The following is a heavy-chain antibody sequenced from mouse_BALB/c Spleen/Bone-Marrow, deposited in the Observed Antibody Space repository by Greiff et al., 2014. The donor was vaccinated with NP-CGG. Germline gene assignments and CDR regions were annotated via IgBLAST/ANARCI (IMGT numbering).Heavy chain of an antibody. V-gene: IGHV1S81*02. Sequence: QVQLQQSRAELVKPGASVKLSCKASGCSFTSYWMHWVKQRPGQGLEWIGEISPSNGRSNYNEKFKSKATLTVDKSSSTAYMQLSGLTSEDSAVYYCTRSELRRGGYALDYWGLGTSVTVSS. CDR2: ISPSNGRS. D-gene: IGHD2-12*01. J-gene: IGHJ4*01. CDR1: GCSFTSYW. CDR3: TRSELRRGGYALDY.